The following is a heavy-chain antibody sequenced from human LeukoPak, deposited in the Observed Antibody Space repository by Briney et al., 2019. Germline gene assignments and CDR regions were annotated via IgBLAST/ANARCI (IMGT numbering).Heavy chain of an antibody. CDR2: IYHSGST. D-gene: IGHD4-11*01. V-gene: IGHV4-38-2*02. CDR1: GYSISSGYY. Sequence: SETLSLTCTVSGYSISSGYYWGWIRQPPGKGLEWIGSIYHSGSTYYNPSLKSRVTISVDTSKNRFSLKLSSVTAAGTAVYYCARVTTVGGVDYWGQGTLVTVSS. CDR3: ARVTTVGGVDY. J-gene: IGHJ4*02.